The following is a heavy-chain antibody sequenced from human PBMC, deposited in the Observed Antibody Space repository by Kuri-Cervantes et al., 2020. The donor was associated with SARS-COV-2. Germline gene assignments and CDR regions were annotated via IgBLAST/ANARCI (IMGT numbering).Heavy chain of an antibody. Sequence: GESLKISCAASRFNFNDYVMSWVRQSPGKGLEWVSVINGSGVGTYYAESVQGRFTISRDNSKNTLYLQMNSLRAEDTAVYYCARDRSPQLVFGYYYGMDVWGQGATVTVSS. D-gene: IGHD6-6*01. CDR2: INGSGVGT. J-gene: IGHJ6*02. V-gene: IGHV3-23*01. CDR3: ARDRSPQLVFGYYYGMDV. CDR1: RFNFNDYV.